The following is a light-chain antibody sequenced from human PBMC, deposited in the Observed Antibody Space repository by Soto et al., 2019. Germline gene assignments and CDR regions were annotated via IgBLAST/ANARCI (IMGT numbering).Light chain of an antibody. CDR3: QQGYSTPPT. J-gene: IGKJ4*01. Sequence: DIQMTQSPSSPSASVGDRVTITCRASQSISSYLSWYQQKPGKAPNLLIYGASTLQSGVPSRFGGSGSGTDFTLTISSLQPEDFATYYCQQGYSTPPTFGGGTKVEIK. V-gene: IGKV1-39*01. CDR1: QSISSY. CDR2: GAS.